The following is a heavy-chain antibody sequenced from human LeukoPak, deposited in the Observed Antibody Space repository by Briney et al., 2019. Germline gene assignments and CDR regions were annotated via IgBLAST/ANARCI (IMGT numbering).Heavy chain of an antibody. V-gene: IGHV3-66*01. CDR2: IYSGGST. CDR3: ARVNYYDSSGLRY. D-gene: IGHD3-22*01. Sequence: GGSLRLSCAASGFTVSSNYMSWVRQAPGKGLEWVSVIYSGGSTYYADSVKGRFTISRDNSKNTLYLQMNSLRAEDTAVYYCARVNYYDSSGLRYWGQGTLVTVSS. J-gene: IGHJ4*02. CDR1: GFTVSSNY.